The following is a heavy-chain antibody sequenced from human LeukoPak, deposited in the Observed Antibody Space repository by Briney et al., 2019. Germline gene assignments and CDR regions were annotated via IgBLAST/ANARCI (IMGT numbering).Heavy chain of an antibody. CDR1: GFTFSSSP. V-gene: IGHV3-23*01. Sequence: GGSLRLSCAASGFTFSSSPMSWVRQAPGRRPEWVSVICGSEDLTYSADTVKGRFTISRDNSKNTLYLQMNSLRAEDTAVYYCAKGPTHGVVGGGFDYWGQGTLVTVSS. J-gene: IGHJ4*02. D-gene: IGHD3-3*01. CDR2: ICGSEDLT. CDR3: AKGPTHGVVGGGFDY.